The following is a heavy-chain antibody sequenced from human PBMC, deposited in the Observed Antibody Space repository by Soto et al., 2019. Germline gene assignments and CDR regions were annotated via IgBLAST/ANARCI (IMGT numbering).Heavy chain of an antibody. D-gene: IGHD1-26*01. J-gene: IGHJ4*02. CDR3: ARWEDY. V-gene: IGHV4-59*01. Sequence: PSETLSLTCTVSGGSISSYYWSWIRQPPGKGLEWIGYIYYGGSTNYNPSLKSRVTISVDTSKNQFSLKLSSVTAADTAVYYCARWEDYWGQGTLVTVSS. CDR1: GGSISSYY. CDR2: IYYGGST.